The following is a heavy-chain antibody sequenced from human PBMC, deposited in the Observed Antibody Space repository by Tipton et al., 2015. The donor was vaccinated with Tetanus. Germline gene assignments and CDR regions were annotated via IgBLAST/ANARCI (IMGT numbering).Heavy chain of an antibody. D-gene: IGHD6-6*01. J-gene: IGHJ4*02. CDR3: ATSKGGAARPRFDY. Sequence: TLSLTCTVSNGSVSSSLYCWAWVRQSPGRGLEWIGTIYYNGNTYYNPSLKSRVTISVDKSKNQFSLKLTSVTAADTAVYYCATSKGGAARPRFDYWGQGTLVTVSS. V-gene: IGHV4-39*07. CDR2: IYYNGNT. CDR1: NGSVSSSLYC.